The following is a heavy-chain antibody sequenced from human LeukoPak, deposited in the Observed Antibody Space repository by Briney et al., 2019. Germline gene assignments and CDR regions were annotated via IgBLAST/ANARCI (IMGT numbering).Heavy chain of an antibody. V-gene: IGHV3-33*01. D-gene: IGHD6-19*01. CDR1: GFTFSSYG. J-gene: IGHJ4*02. CDR2: IWYDGSNK. CDR3: ARDSSGHIDY. Sequence: GRSLRLSCAASGFTFSSYGMHWVRQAPGKGLEWVAVIWYDGSNKYYADSVKGRFTISRDNSKNTLYLQMNSLRAEGTAVYYCARDSSGHIDYWGQGTLVTVSS.